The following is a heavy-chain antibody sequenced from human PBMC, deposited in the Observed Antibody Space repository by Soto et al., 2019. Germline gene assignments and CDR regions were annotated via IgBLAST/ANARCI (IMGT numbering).Heavy chain of an antibody. V-gene: IGHV4-59*08. Sequence: PLETLSLTCTVSGGSISSYYWSWIQQPPGKGLEWIGYIYYSGSTNYNPSLKSRVTISVDTSKNQFSLKLSSVTAADTAVYYCARVYSGYEYFDYWGQGTLVTVSS. D-gene: IGHD5-12*01. CDR2: IYYSGST. CDR3: ARVYSGYEYFDY. J-gene: IGHJ4*02. CDR1: GGSISSYY.